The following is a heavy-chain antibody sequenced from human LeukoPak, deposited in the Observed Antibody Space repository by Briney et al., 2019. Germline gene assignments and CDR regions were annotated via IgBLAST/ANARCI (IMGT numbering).Heavy chain of an antibody. Sequence: SETLSLACTVSGGSISSYYWSWIRQPAGKGLEWIGRIYASGSTYYNPSLKSRVTMSVDTSKNQFSLRLTTVTAADTAVYYCARDSHLEYSSSRGLGRWGQGTLVTVSS. CDR2: IYASGST. D-gene: IGHD6-6*01. J-gene: IGHJ4*02. CDR3: ARDSHLEYSSSRGLGR. V-gene: IGHV4-4*07. CDR1: GGSISSYY.